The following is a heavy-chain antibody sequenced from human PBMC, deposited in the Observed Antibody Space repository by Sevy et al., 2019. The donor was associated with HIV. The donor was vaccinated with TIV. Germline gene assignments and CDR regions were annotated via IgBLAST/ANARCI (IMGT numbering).Heavy chain of an antibody. Sequence: GGSLRLSCTASGFTFGDYCMSWVRQAPGKGLEWVAFLKSDVYGGTVDHAASVRGRFVISRDDSKTIAYLQMSDLKTEDTVVYYCTRGKAAQSIFDYWGQGALVTVSS. V-gene: IGHV3-49*04. CDR2: LKSDVYGGTV. CDR3: TRGKAAQSIFDY. CDR1: GFTFGDYC. J-gene: IGHJ4*02. D-gene: IGHD3-16*01.